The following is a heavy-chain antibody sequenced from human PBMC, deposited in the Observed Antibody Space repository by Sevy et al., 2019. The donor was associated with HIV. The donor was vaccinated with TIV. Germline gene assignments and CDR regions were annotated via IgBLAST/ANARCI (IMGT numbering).Heavy chain of an antibody. V-gene: IGHV1-24*01. CDR3: VITKDYYDSSGCPFDY. Sequence: ASVKVSCKVSGYTLSQVSMHWVRQVPGKGLEWMGSFDPEDGETIYAQKFQGRLTMTEDTSTDTAYMELSSLKSEDTAVFYCVITKDYYDSSGCPFDYWGQGTLVTVSS. CDR2: FDPEDGET. J-gene: IGHJ4*02. D-gene: IGHD3-22*01. CDR1: GYTLSQVS.